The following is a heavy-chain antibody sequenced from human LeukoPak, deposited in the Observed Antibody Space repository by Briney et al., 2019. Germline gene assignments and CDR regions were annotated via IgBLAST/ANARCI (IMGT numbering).Heavy chain of an antibody. V-gene: IGHV3-15*01. Sequence: GGSLRLSCAASGFNFSNAWMSWVRQAPGKGLEWVGRIKSKTDGGTTDYAAPVKGRFTISRDDSKNTLYLQMNSLRAEDTAVYYCARDGVPAAIGDWFDPWGQGTLVTVSS. J-gene: IGHJ5*02. D-gene: IGHD2-2*01. CDR2: IKSKTDGGTT. CDR3: ARDGVPAAIGDWFDP. CDR1: GFNFSNAW.